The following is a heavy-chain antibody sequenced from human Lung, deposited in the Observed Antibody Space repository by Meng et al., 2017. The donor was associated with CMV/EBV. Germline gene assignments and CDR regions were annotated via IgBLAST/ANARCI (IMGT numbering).Heavy chain of an antibody. V-gene: IGHV3-53*01. J-gene: IGHJ3*02. D-gene: IGHD2-2*02. CDR1: GFTVSSNY. Sequence: GGSXRLXXAASGFTVSSNYMSWVRQAPGKGLEWVSVIYSGGSTYYADSVKGRFTISRDNSKNTLYLQMNSLRAEDTAVYYCARADCSSTSCYKSAFDIWGQGXMVTVSS. CDR2: IYSGGST. CDR3: ARADCSSTSCYKSAFDI.